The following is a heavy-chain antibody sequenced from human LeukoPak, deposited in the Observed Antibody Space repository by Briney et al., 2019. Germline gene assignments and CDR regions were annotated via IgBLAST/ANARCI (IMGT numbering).Heavy chain of an antibody. CDR3: ARAARVGAKLY. J-gene: IGHJ4*02. Sequence: SETLSLTCAVYGGSFSGYYWSWIRQPPGKGLEWIGEINHSGSTNYSPSLKSRVTISVDTSKNQFSLKLSSVTAADTAVYYCARAARVGAKLYWGQGTLVTVSS. V-gene: IGHV4-34*01. CDR2: INHSGST. D-gene: IGHD1-26*01. CDR1: GGSFSGYY.